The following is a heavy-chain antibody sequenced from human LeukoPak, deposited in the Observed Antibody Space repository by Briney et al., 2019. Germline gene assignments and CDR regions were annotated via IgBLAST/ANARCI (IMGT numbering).Heavy chain of an antibody. J-gene: IGHJ4*02. Sequence: SETLSLTCAVYGGSFGGYYWSWIRQPPGKGLEWIGEINHSGSTNYNPSLKSRVTISVDTSKNQFSLKLSSVTAADTAVYYCARGPSYLDYWGQGTLVTVSS. CDR3: ARGPSYLDY. CDR2: INHSGST. D-gene: IGHD3-10*01. V-gene: IGHV4-34*01. CDR1: GGSFGGYY.